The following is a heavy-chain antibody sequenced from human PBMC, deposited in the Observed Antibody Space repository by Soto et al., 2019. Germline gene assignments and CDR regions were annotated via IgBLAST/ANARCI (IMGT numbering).Heavy chain of an antibody. CDR1: GFSFSSQP. CDR3: ARDIYSYGSVGTPDI. Sequence: PGGSLRLSCVASGFSFSSQPMHWVRQAPGKGLEWVAAISNDGNRQLYADSVKDRFTISRDNSRNTLDLQMNNLRTEDTGVYFCARDIYSYGSVGTPDIWGQGTMVTVSS. V-gene: IGHV3-30-3*01. D-gene: IGHD5-18*01. CDR2: ISNDGNRQ. J-gene: IGHJ3*02.